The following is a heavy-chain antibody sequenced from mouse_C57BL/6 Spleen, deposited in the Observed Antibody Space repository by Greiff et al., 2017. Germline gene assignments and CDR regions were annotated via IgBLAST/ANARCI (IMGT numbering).Heavy chain of an antibody. J-gene: IGHJ4*01. V-gene: IGHV1-58*01. D-gene: IGHD1-1*01. CDR1: GYTFTSYG. CDR3: ARPLYYGSSSYAMDY. CDR2: IYIGNGYT. Sequence: VHVKQSGAELVRPGSSVKMSCKTSGYTFTSYGINWVKQRPGQGLEWIGYIYIGNGYTEYNEKFKGKATLPSDTSSSTAYMQLSSLTSEDSAIYFCARPLYYGSSSYAMDYWGQGTSVTVSS.